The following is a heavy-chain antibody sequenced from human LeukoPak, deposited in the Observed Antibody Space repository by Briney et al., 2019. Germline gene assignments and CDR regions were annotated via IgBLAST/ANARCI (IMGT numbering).Heavy chain of an antibody. D-gene: IGHD3-10*01. CDR2: IYYSGST. V-gene: IGHV4-59*12. Sequence: SEPLSLTCTVSGGSISSYYWSWIRQPPGKGLEWIGYIYYSGSTNYNPSLKSRVTMSVDTSKNQFSLKLSSVTAADTAVYYCARVTGAMLYYGSGSYYVDWFDPWGQGTLVTVSS. J-gene: IGHJ5*02. CDR1: GGSISSYY. CDR3: ARVTGAMLYYGSGSYYVDWFDP.